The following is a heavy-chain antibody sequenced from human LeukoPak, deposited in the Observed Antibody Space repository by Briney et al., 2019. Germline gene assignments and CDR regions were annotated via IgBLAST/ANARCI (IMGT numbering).Heavy chain of an antibody. CDR3: ARGYCSSTSCEAFDI. D-gene: IGHD2-2*01. J-gene: IGHJ3*02. V-gene: IGHV1-69*06. Sequence: SVKVSCKASGGTFSSYAISWVRHAPGQGLEWMGGIIPIFGTANYAQKFQGRVTITADKSTSTAYMELSSLRSEDTAVYYCARGYCSSTSCEAFDIWGQGTMVTVSS. CDR2: IIPIFGTA. CDR1: GGTFSSYA.